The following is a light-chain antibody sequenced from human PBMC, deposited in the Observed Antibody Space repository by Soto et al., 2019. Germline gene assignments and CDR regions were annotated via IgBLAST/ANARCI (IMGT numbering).Light chain of an antibody. V-gene: IGKV1-5*01. Sequence: DIQMTQSPSTLSASVGDRVTITCRASQSISSWLAWYQQEPGKAPKLLIYDASSLGSGVPSRFSGSGSGTEFTLTISSLQPDDFATYYCQQYNSYSYTFGQGTKLEIK. J-gene: IGKJ2*01. CDR3: QQYNSYSYT. CDR1: QSISSW. CDR2: DAS.